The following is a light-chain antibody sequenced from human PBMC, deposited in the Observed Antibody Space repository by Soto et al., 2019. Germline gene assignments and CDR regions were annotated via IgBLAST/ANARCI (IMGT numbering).Light chain of an antibody. Sequence: EIVLTQSPGTLSLSPGERATLSCRASESVSSRYLAWYQQKPGQAPRLLIYEASNRATGIPARFSGSGSGTDLTITISSLEPEDFEIYYCQQRSNLPPTFGQGTRLEIK. CDR2: EAS. J-gene: IGKJ5*01. CDR1: ESVSSRY. V-gene: IGKV3D-20*02. CDR3: QQRSNLPPT.